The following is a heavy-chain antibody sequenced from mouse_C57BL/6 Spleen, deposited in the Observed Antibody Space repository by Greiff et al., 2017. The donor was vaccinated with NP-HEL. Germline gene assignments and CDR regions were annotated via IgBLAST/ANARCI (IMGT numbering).Heavy chain of an antibody. D-gene: IGHD1-1*01. CDR3: TTDITTVVGY. J-gene: IGHJ2*01. CDR2: IDPEDGDT. CDR1: GFNIKDYY. Sequence: EVKLMESGAELVRPGASVKLSCTASGFNIKDYYMHWVKQRPEQGLEWIGRIDPEDGDTEYAPKFQGKATMTADPSSNTAYLQLSSLTSEDTAVDYCTTDITTVVGYWGQGTTLTVSS. V-gene: IGHV14-1*01.